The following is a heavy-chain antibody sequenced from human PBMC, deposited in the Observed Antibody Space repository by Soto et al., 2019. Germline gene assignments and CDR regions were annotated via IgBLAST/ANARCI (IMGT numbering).Heavy chain of an antibody. CDR3: PRSPPSSYYGGSGTFDY. Sequence: QLQLQESGPGLVRPSGTLSLTCAVSGGFTSTNNWWSWVRQPPGKGLEWIGDAYHSGSTEYNPSLKSRVSISVDKSKNQISLELTSATAADTAVYYCPRSPPSSYYGGSGTFDYWGQGTLVTVSS. J-gene: IGHJ4*02. V-gene: IGHV4-4*02. CDR2: AYHSGST. CDR1: GGFTSTNNW. D-gene: IGHD3-10*01.